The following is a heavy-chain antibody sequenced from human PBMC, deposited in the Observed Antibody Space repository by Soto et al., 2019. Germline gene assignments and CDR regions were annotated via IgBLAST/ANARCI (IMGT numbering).Heavy chain of an antibody. CDR3: ARGGWSKDI. J-gene: IGHJ4*02. V-gene: IGHV4-59*11. CDR2: IFHSGSP. Sequence: PSETLSLTCTVSGGSMSPHYWSWIRQSPGKGLEWIGYIFHSGSPNYNPSLKSRVTLSVDVSQNQFSLSLNSVTDADTAVYYCARGGWSKDIWGRGTLVTVSS. D-gene: IGHD6-19*01. CDR1: GGSMSPHY.